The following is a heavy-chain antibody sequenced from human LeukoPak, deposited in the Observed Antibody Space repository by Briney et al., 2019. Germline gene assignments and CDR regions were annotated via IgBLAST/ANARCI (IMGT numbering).Heavy chain of an antibody. J-gene: IGHJ4*02. CDR1: GASTSDKY. D-gene: IGHD6-19*01. Sequence: TSETLSLTCSASGASTSDKYWSWIRQSPGRTLGWIGHIYNGRNTKYNPSLTSRVTISVDTSKNQFSLSLTSVTAADTAMYYCAQTTGWPGFDFWGPGALVAVSS. V-gene: IGHV4-59*08. CDR2: IYNGRNT. CDR3: AQTTGWPGFDF.